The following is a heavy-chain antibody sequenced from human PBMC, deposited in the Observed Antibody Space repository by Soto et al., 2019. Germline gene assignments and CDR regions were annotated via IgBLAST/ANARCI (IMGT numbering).Heavy chain of an antibody. CDR3: ARGAAAGPGMDYLDY. CDR1: GFTFGSYA. Sequence: GGSMRLSWAAYGFTFGSYAMHWVSQAPGKGMEWVAVISYDGSNKNYAGSAKGRFTIIRVNSQKTLYLQMNSLRAEDKAVDYCARGAAAGPGMDYLDYWGQGTLVTVSS. J-gene: IGHJ4*02. V-gene: IGHV3-30*04. CDR2: ISYDGSNK. D-gene: IGHD6-13*01.